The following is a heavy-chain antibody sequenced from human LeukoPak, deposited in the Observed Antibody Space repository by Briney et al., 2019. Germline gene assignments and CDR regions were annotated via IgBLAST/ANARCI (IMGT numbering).Heavy chain of an antibody. V-gene: IGHV3-30*03. J-gene: IGHJ3*02. CDR1: GFTFGSYN. D-gene: IGHD6-19*01. Sequence: GGSLRLSCAASGFTFGSYNLHWVGQAPGKGLEWVAVISKDGGFKYYADSVKGRFTISRDNSKNTFYLQMNSLIIEDTAVYYCTREEYSSFWSTAGAFDIWGQGTMVTVSS. CDR3: TREEYSSFWSTAGAFDI. CDR2: ISKDGGFK.